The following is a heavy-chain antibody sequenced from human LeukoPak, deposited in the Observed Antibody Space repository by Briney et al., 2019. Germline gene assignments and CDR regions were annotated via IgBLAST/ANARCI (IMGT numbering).Heavy chain of an antibody. D-gene: IGHD5-18*01. J-gene: IGHJ4*02. CDR3: AKDAVSATAIGPKGY. V-gene: IGHV3-53*01. CDR2: FYSGGST. CDR1: GFTVSSNY. Sequence: GGSLRLSCAASGFTVSSNYMSWVRQAPGKGLEWVSIFYSGGSTYYADSVKGRFTISRDNSKNTLYLQMNSLRAEDTAVYYCAKDAVSATAIGPKGYWGQGTLVTVSS.